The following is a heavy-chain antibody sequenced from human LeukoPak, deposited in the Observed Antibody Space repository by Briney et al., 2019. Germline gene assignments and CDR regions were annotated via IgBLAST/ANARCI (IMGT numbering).Heavy chain of an antibody. Sequence: SETLSLTCTVSGGSISSSSYYWGWIRQPPGKGLEWIGSIYYSGSTYYNPSLKSRVTISVDTSKNQFSLKLSSVTAADTAVYYCARDEVGQLLGYWGQGTLVTVSS. CDR3: ARDEVGQLLGY. J-gene: IGHJ4*02. CDR2: IYYSGST. D-gene: IGHD2-2*01. CDR1: GGSISSSSYY. V-gene: IGHV4-39*07.